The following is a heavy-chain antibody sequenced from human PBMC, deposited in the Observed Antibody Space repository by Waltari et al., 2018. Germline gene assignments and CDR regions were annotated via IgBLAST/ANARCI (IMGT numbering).Heavy chain of an antibody. J-gene: IGHJ4*02. CDR1: GGSISSSSYY. Sequence: QLQLQESGPGLVKPSETLSLTCTVSGGSISSSSYYWGWIRQPPGKGLEWIGYIYYSGSTNYNPSLKSRVTISVDTSKNQFSLKLSSVTAADTAVYYCARVGYCTNGVCHWEFDYWGQGTLVTVSS. CDR2: IYYSGST. D-gene: IGHD2-8*01. CDR3: ARVGYCTNGVCHWEFDY. V-gene: IGHV4-61*05.